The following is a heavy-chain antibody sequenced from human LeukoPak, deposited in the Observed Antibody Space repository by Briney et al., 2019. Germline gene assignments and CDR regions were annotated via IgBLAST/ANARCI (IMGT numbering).Heavy chain of an antibody. V-gene: IGHV4-61*02. CDR3: AREGGYSSSWYYYYYGMDV. CDR2: IYTSGTT. D-gene: IGHD6-13*01. CDR1: GVSVRRGNYY. J-gene: IGHJ6*02. Sequence: SETLSLTCTVSGVSVRRGNYYWTWIRQPAGSGLEWIGRIYTSGTTDYNPSLRTRVTISVDASRNQFSLNLSSVTAADTAVYYCAREGGYSSSWYYYYYGMDVWGQGTTVTVSS.